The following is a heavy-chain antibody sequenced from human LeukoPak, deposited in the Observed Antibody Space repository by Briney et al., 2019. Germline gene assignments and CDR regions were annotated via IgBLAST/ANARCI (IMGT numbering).Heavy chain of an antibody. V-gene: IGHV3-23*01. Sequence: GGSLRLSCAASGFTFSAYAKSWVRQAPGKGLAWVSPISNNGGSTYYADSVKGRFTISRDNSKNTLNLQMSSLRAEDTAVYYCVKRGSGDYFDYWGQGTLVTVSS. CDR1: GFTFSAYA. CDR2: ISNNGGST. J-gene: IGHJ4*02. CDR3: VKRGSGDYFDY. D-gene: IGHD3-16*01.